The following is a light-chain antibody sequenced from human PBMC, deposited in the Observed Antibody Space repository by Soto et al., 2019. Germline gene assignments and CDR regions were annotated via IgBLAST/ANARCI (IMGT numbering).Light chain of an antibody. CDR1: SSDVGSYNR. V-gene: IGLV2-18*02. J-gene: IGLJ2*01. Sequence: QSALTQPPSVSGSPGQSVTISCTGTSSDVGSYNRVSWYQQPPGTAPKLMIYEVNNRPSGVPDRFSGSKSGNTASLTISGLQAEDEADYYCSSYTSSSTLVCGGGTKVTVL. CDR2: EVN. CDR3: SSYTSSSTLV.